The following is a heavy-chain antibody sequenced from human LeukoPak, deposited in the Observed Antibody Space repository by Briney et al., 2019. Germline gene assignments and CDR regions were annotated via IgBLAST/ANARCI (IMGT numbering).Heavy chain of an antibody. CDR3: ARDRSPKVGFDP. CDR1: GDSFTSVTDY. J-gene: IGHJ5*02. Sequence: SETLSLTCTVSGDSFTSVTDYWAWIRQPPGKGLEWIGEIYHSGSTNYNPSLKSRVTISVDKSKNQFSLKLSSVTAADTAVYYCARDRSPKVGFDPWGQGTLVTVSS. V-gene: IGHV4-39*07. D-gene: IGHD1-26*01. CDR2: IYHSGST.